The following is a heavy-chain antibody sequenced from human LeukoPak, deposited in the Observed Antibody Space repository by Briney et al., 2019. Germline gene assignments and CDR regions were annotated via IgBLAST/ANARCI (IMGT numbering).Heavy chain of an antibody. Sequence: GASVKVSCKASGYTFTGYYIYWARQAPGQGLEWMGRINPNSGGTSYAQKFQGRVTMTRETSISTAYMELSRLKSDDTAVYYCAREPTPPSEYWGQGTLVTVSS. CDR3: AREPTPPSEY. CDR2: INPNSGGT. CDR1: GYTFTGYY. D-gene: IGHD4-11*01. J-gene: IGHJ4*02. V-gene: IGHV1-2*02.